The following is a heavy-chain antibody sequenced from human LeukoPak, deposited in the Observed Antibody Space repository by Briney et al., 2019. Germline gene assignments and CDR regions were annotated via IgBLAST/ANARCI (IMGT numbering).Heavy chain of an antibody. CDR2: ISYDGSNK. Sequence: PGGSLRLSCAASGFTFSSYGMHWVRQAPGKGLEWAAVISYDGSNKYYADSVKGRFTISRDNSKNTLYLQMNSLRAEDTAVYYCAKDRAAAGTGYFDYWGQGTLVTVSS. D-gene: IGHD6-13*01. J-gene: IGHJ4*02. CDR3: AKDRAAAGTGYFDY. V-gene: IGHV3-30*18. CDR1: GFTFSSYG.